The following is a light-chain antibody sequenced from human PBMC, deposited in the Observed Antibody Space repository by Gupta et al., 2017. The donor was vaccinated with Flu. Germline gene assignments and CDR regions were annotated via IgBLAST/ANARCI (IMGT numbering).Light chain of an antibody. CDR1: SEHSRYA. CDR2: LNNDGSH. J-gene: IGLJ2*01. V-gene: IGLV4-69*01. CDR3: QTWDSDIV. Sequence: QLVLTQSPSASASLGASVKLTCTLSSEHSRYAIAWHQQQPQKGPRYLMRLNNDGSHTKGDGIPDRFSGSSSGAERYLTISSLQSEDEADYYCQTWDSDIVFCGGTRLTVL.